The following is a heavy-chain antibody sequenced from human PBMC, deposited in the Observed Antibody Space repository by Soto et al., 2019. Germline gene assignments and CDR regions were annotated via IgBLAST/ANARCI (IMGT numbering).Heavy chain of an antibody. J-gene: IGHJ5*02. CDR1: RFTLSNCG. CDR3: AKDLYTSGWYNYFDP. D-gene: IGHD6-19*01. Sequence: QVQLVESGGGVVQPGGSLILSCAASRFTLSNCGMHWVRQAPGRGLEWVAMISYDGNEKHYIDSVKGRFTISRDDSKNTLYLQMNSLRPKDTAVYYCAKDLYTSGWYNYFDPWGQGTLVTVSS. V-gene: IGHV3-30*18. CDR2: ISYDGNEK.